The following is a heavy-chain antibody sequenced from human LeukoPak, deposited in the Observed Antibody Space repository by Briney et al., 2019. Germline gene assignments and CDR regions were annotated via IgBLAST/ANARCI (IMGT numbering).Heavy chain of an antibody. D-gene: IGHD4-17*01. Sequence: KTSETLSLPCSVSGVSITSDYWRWIRHPPGKALEWISYSYYSGSTNYNPSPKSRVDISVDTSKNQFSLKLNSVTAADTAVYYCARHRGYGDYPHYYMDVWGKGNTVTISS. CDR2: SYYSGST. J-gene: IGHJ6*03. CDR1: GVSITSDY. CDR3: ARHRGYGDYPHYYMDV. V-gene: IGHV4-59*08.